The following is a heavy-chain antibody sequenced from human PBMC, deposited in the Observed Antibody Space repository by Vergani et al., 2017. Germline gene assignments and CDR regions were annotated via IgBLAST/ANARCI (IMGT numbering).Heavy chain of an antibody. Sequence: QVQLVESAGGVVQPGGSLRLSCAASGFTFSNFCMHWIRQAPGKGLEWLAYIGKDGINTRYRDAVKGLFTVSRDNSKDILYLQMDSMRSEDTALYYFAKYVRDSTDGLPDSWGPGTLVIVSS. CDR1: GFTFSNFC. CDR3: AKYVRDSTDGLPDS. D-gene: IGHD2-21*02. V-gene: IGHV3-30*02. J-gene: IGHJ4*02. CDR2: IGKDGINT.